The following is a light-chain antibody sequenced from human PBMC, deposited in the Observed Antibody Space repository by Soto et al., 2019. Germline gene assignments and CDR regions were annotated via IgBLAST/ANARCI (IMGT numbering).Light chain of an antibody. CDR1: SSDVGAYDY. V-gene: IGLV2-14*01. CDR3: CSYTSSSTYV. Sequence: QSALAQPASVSGSPGQSITISCTGTSSDVGAYDYVSWYQHYPGKAPKLIIYEVSYRPSGVSVRFSGSKSVNTASLTISGLQADDEADYYCCSYTSSSTYVFGTRTKVTVL. J-gene: IGLJ1*01. CDR2: EVS.